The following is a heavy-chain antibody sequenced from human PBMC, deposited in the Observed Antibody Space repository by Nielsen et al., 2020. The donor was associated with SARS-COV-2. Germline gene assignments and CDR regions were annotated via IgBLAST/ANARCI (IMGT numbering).Heavy chain of an antibody. Sequence: KVSCKGSGYSLTSYWIGWVRQMPGKGLEWMGIIYPGDSDTRYSPSFQGQVTISADKSISTAYLQWSSLKASDTAMYYCARLLGYCTNGVCFPGYYYYGMDVWGQGTTVTVSS. CDR3: ARLLGYCTNGVCFPGYYYYGMDV. J-gene: IGHJ6*02. CDR2: IYPGDSDT. D-gene: IGHD2-8*01. CDR1: GYSLTSYW. V-gene: IGHV5-51*01.